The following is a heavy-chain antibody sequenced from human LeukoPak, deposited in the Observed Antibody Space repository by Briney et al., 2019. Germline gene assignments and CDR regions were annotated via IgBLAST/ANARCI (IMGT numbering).Heavy chain of an antibody. CDR1: GGSINSYY. CDR3: ACLTPADAFDI. Sequence: SETLSLTCSDSGGSINSYYWSWIRQPPGKGLEWIGYIYDSGSTNYNPSLESRVTISVDTSNNQFSLKLSSVTAADTAVYYCACLTPADAFDIWGQGTMVTVSS. D-gene: IGHD2-15*01. J-gene: IGHJ3*02. CDR2: IYDSGST. V-gene: IGHV4-59*01.